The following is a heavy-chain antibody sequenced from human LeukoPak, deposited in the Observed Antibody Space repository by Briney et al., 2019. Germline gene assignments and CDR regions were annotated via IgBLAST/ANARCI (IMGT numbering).Heavy chain of an antibody. CDR2: IYYSGST. CDR1: GGSMRSYY. J-gene: IGHJ4*02. D-gene: IGHD3-10*01. V-gene: IGHV4-59*01. Sequence: SETLSLTCTVSGGSMRSYYWSWIRQPPGKGLEWIGYIYYSGSTNYNPSLKSRVTISLDTSKNQFSLNLSSVTAADTAVYYCARSLLWFGDTTNFDYWGQGTLVTVSS. CDR3: ARSLLWFGDTTNFDY.